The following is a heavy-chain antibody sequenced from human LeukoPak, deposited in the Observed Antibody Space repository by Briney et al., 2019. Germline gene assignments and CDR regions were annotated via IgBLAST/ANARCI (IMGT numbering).Heavy chain of an antibody. V-gene: IGHV3-23*01. CDR1: GGSFSGYY. D-gene: IGHD3-9*01. CDR3: AKGRLRYFDWLLGI. Sequence: PSETLSLTCAVYGGSFSGYYWSWVRQAPGKGLEWVSAISGSGGSTYYADSVKGRFTISRDNSKNTLYLQMNSLRAEDTAVYYCAKGRLRYFDWLLGIWGQGTLVTVSS. J-gene: IGHJ4*02. CDR2: ISGSGGST.